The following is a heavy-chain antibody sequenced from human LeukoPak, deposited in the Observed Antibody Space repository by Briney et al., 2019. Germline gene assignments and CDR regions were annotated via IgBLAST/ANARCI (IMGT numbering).Heavy chain of an antibody. J-gene: IGHJ4*02. CDR1: GGTFSSYA. Sequence: SCKASGGTFSSYAMNWVRQAPGKGLEWVSGISAGGGRTYYADSVKGRFINSRDNSKNTLYLQMNSLRAEDTAVYYCAREGSGSWGGDFDYWGQGTLVTVSS. V-gene: IGHV3-23*01. CDR2: ISAGGGRT. D-gene: IGHD3-10*01. CDR3: AREGSGSWGGDFDY.